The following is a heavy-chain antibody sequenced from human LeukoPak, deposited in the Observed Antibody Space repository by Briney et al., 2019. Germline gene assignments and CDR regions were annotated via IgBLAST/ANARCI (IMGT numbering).Heavy chain of an antibody. CDR1: GFTFSSYW. Sequence: GGSLRLSCAASGFTFSSYWMSWVRQAPGKGLEWVANIKQDGSEKYYVDSVKGRFTISRDNAKNSLYLQMNSLRAEDTAVYYCARDLGDLRRWLPLFDYWGQGTLVTVSS. CDR3: ARDLGDLRRWLPLFDY. CDR2: IKQDGSEK. D-gene: IGHD2-15*01. V-gene: IGHV3-7*01. J-gene: IGHJ4*02.